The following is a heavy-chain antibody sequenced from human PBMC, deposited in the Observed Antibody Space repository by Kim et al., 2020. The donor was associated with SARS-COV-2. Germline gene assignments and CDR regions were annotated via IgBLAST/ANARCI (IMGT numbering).Heavy chain of an antibody. J-gene: IGHJ4*02. CDR3: AKQQQQLAFDY. V-gene: IGHV3-9*01. Sequence: STTYPASVKGQFTNSRDTAKKALDLQMNSLRPEDTAFYYCAKQQQQLAFDYWGQGTLVTASS. CDR2: ST. D-gene: IGHD6-13*01.